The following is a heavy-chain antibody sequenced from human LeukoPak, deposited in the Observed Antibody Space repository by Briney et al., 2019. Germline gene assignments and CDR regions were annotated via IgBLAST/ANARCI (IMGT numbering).Heavy chain of an antibody. D-gene: IGHD1-26*01. CDR3: ARSLVVGATMGALDY. CDR2: ISYDGSNK. Sequence: GGSLRLSCAASEFTFSSYAMHWVRQAPGKGLEWVAVISYDGSNKYYADSVKGRFTISRDNSKNTLYLQMNSLRAEDTAVYYCARSLVVGATMGALDYWGQGTLVTVSS. CDR1: EFTFSSYA. V-gene: IGHV3-30-3*01. J-gene: IGHJ4*02.